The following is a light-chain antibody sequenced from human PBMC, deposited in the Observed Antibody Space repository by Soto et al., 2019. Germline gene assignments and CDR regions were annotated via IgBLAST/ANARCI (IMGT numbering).Light chain of an antibody. CDR2: AAF. V-gene: IGKV1-39*01. Sequence: DIQMTQSPSSLSASVGDRVTITCRASQTISTYLNWYQHKPGKAPKLLIYAAFSLQSGVPARFSGSGSGTDFTLTISSLQAEDFAIYYCQQSHSTPWTFGQGTKVEIK. CDR1: QTISTY. CDR3: QQSHSTPWT. J-gene: IGKJ1*01.